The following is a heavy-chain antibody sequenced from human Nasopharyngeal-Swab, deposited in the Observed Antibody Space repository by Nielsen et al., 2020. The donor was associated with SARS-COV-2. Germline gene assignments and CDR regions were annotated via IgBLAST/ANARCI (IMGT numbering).Heavy chain of an antibody. CDR2: ISGSGGST. J-gene: IGHJ5*02. Sequence: GESLKISCAASGFTFSSYAMSWVRQSPGKGLEWVSAISGSGGSTYYADSVKGRFTISRDNSKNTLYLQMNSLRAEDTAVYYCAKDSYPGWFDPWGHGTLVTVSS. CDR1: GFTFSSYA. CDR3: AKDSYPGWFDP. V-gene: IGHV3-23*01.